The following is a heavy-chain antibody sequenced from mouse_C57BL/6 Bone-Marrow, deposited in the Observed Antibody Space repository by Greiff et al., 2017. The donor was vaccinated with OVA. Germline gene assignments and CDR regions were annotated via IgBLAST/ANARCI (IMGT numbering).Heavy chain of an antibody. V-gene: IGHV1-82*01. J-gene: IGHJ2*01. D-gene: IGHD2-3*01. CDR3: ARDVDGYYVGYFDY. CDR2: IYPGDGDT. CDR1: GYAFSSSW. Sequence: QVQLQQSGPELVKPGASVKISCKASGYAFSSSWMNWVKQRPGKGLEWIGRIYPGDGDTNYNGKFKGKATLTADKSSSTAYMQLSSLTSEDSAVYFCARDVDGYYVGYFDYWGQGTTLTVSS.